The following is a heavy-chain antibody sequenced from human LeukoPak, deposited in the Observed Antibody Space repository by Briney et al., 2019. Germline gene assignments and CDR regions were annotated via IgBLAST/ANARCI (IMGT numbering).Heavy chain of an antibody. CDR1: GYTFTGYY. J-gene: IGHJ6*02. CDR3: ARVAVGARRLGYYGMDV. Sequence: GASVKVSCKASGYTFTGYYMHWVRQAPGQGLEWMGWINPNSGGTNYAQKFQGRVTMTRDTSISTAYMELSRLRSDDTAVYYCARVAVGARRLGYYGMDVWGQGTTVTVSS. V-gene: IGHV1-2*02. D-gene: IGHD1-26*01. CDR2: INPNSGGT.